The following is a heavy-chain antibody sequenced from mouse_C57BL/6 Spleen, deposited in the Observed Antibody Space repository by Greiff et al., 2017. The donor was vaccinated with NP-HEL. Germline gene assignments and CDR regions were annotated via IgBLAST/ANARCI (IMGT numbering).Heavy chain of an antibody. CDR3: ARCYYGSSPGV. CDR2: INPGSGGT. J-gene: IGHJ1*03. V-gene: IGHV1-54*01. D-gene: IGHD1-1*01. CDR1: GYAFTNYL. Sequence: QVQLQQSGAELVRPGTSVKVSCKASGYAFTNYLIEWVKQRPGQGLEWIGVINPGSGGTNYNEKFKGKATLTADKSSSTAYMQLSSLTSEDSAVYFCARCYYGSSPGVWGTGTTVTVSS.